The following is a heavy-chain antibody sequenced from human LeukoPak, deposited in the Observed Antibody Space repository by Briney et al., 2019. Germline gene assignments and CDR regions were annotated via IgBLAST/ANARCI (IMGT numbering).Heavy chain of an antibody. D-gene: IGHD2-2*01. CDR3: ARDAFQPGLIGS. CDR2: INDDSSDI. J-gene: IGHJ4*02. Sequence: GGSLRLSCAASGFTFSLYAMNWVRQAPGKGLEWVSYINDDSSDIHYAGSVRGRFTISRDDARKTLYLQLSSLRVEDPAVYYCARDAFQPGLIGSWGQGTLVTVSS. V-gene: IGHV3-21*05. CDR1: GFTFSLYA.